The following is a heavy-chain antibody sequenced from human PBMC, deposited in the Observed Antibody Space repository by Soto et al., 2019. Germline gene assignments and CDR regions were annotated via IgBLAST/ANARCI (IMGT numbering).Heavy chain of an antibody. Sequence: GGSLRLSCAASGFTFSSYDMNWVRQAPGKGLEWVSAIGVYANTYYTDSVKGRFTISRDDSRNTVHLQLNSLRVDDTAVYYCAKESTVGSPGDYFDSWGQGTLVTVSS. V-gene: IGHV3-23*01. D-gene: IGHD1-26*01. J-gene: IGHJ4*02. CDR1: GFTFSSYD. CDR3: AKESTVGSPGDYFDS. CDR2: IGVYANT.